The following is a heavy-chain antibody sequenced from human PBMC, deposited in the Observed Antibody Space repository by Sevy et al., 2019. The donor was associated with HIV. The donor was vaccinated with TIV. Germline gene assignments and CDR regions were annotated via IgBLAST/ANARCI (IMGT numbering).Heavy chain of an antibody. V-gene: IGHV3-33*08. CDR3: ARGGGYCGGDCYSIDY. CDR1: GLTFSSYV. D-gene: IGHD2-21*02. J-gene: IGHJ4*02. CDR2: IWYDGTIK. Sequence: GGSLRLSCAASGLTFSSYVMHWVRQAPGKGLEWVAVIWYDGTIKYYADSVKGRFTISRDNSKDTLFLQMNSLTPEDTAVYYCARGGGYCGGDCYSIDYWGQGALVTVSS.